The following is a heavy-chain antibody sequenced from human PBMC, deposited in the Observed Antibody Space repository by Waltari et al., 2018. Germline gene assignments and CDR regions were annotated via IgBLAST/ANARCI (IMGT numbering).Heavy chain of an antibody. J-gene: IGHJ4*02. CDR1: GFTFRGNW. CDR2: IKEDGSKK. CDR3: VRHGFWNFDF. D-gene: IGHD3-3*01. Sequence: EVQLVESGGGLVQPGGSLRLSCAGSGFTFRGNWMAWVRQAPGKGLGWVANIKEDGSKKKYVDAVEGRFTISRDNAKNSLYLQMNSLRAEDTALYYCVRHGFWNFDFWGQGTLVTVSS. V-gene: IGHV3-7*01.